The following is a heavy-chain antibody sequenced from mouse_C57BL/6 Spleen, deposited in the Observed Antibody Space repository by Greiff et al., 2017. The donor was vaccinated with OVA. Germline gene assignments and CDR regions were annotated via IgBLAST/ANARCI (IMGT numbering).Heavy chain of an antibody. D-gene: IGHD1-1*01. CDR1: GYTFTDYN. CDR2: INPNNGGT. CDR3: ARSTTVVADWYFDV. J-gene: IGHJ1*03. V-gene: IGHV1-22*01. Sequence: VQLQQSGPELVKPGASVKMSCKASGYTFTDYNMHWVKQSPGKSLEWIGYINPNNGGTSYNQKFKGKATLTVNKSSSTAYMELRSLTSEDSAVYYCARSTTVVADWYFDVWGTGTTVTVAA.